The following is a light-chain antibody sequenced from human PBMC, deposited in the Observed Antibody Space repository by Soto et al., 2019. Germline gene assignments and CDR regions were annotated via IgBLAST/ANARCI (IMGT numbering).Light chain of an antibody. CDR2: DVS. CDR1: SSDVGGYDY. J-gene: IGLJ1*01. CDR3: CSYAGSYTYV. V-gene: IGLV2-11*01. Sequence: QSALTQPRSVSGSPGQSVTISCTGNSSDVGGYDYVSWYQQHPDKAPKLMIYDVSKWPSGVPGRFSGSKSGNTASLTISGLQAEDEADYYCCSYAGSYTYVFGTGTKVTVL.